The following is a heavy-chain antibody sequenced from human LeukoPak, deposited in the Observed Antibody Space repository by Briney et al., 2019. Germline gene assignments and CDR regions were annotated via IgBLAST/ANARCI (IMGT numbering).Heavy chain of an antibody. CDR2: IYHSGST. D-gene: IGHD3-10*01. CDR1: GGSISSGGYS. J-gene: IGHJ3*02. Sequence: PSQTLSLTCAVSGGSISSGGYSWSWIRQTPGKGLEWIGYIYHSGSTYYNPSLKSRVTISVDRSKNQFSLKLSSVTAADTAVYYCARASAPADYYGSGRYRSHAFDIWGQGTMVTVSS. V-gene: IGHV4-30-2*01. CDR3: ARASAPADYYGSGRYRSHAFDI.